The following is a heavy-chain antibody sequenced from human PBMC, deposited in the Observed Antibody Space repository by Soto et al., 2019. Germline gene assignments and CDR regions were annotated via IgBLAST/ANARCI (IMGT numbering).Heavy chain of an antibody. CDR3: ATMGSY. CDR1: GFAFSKAW. J-gene: IGHJ4*02. D-gene: IGHD3-10*01. Sequence: EVQLVESGGGLVKPGGSLRLSCAASGFAFSKAWMNWVRQAPGKGLEWVGHIKSNTDGGTTDYAAPVKGRFTISRDDSKNTLYLQMNSLKTEDTAMYYCATMGSYWSQGSLVTVSS. V-gene: IGHV3-15*07. CDR2: IKSNTDGGTT.